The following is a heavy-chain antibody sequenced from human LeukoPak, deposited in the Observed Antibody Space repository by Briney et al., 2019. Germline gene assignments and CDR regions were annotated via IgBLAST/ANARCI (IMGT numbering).Heavy chain of an antibody. CDR3: ARIQGADIVVVVAANDY. CDR1: GYTFTSYG. J-gene: IGHJ4*02. Sequence: GASVKVSCKASGYTFTSYGISWVRQAPGQGLEWMGWISAYNGNTNYAQKLQGRVTMTTDTSTSTAYMELRSLRSDDTAVYYCARIQGADIVVVVAANDYWGQGTLVTVSS. D-gene: IGHD2-15*01. CDR2: ISAYNGNT. V-gene: IGHV1-18*01.